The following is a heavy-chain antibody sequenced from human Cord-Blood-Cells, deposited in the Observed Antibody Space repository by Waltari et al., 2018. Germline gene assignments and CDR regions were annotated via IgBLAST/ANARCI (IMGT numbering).Heavy chain of an antibody. V-gene: IGHV1-69*12. CDR3: ARDSRYCSSTSCYWFDP. CDR2: VIPSLGTA. CDR1: GGTFSSYA. Sequence: QVQLVQSGAEVKKPGSSVKVSCKASGGTFSSYAISWVRQAPGQGLEWMGGVIPSLGTANYAQKFQGRVTITADESTSTAYMELSSLRSEDTAVYYCARDSRYCSSTSCYWFDPWGQGTLVTVSS. J-gene: IGHJ5*02. D-gene: IGHD2-2*01.